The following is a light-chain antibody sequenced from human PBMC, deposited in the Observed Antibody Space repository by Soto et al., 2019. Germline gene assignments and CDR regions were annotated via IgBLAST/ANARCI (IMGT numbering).Light chain of an antibody. Sequence: EVVLTQSPATLSLSPGEKATLSCRASQSIRSSLAWYQQKPGQAPRLLIYDASKRATGIPARFSGSGSGTDFTLTISSLEPEDFAVYYCRQRDNWPPLHTFGQGTKLEIK. V-gene: IGKV3-11*01. CDR2: DAS. CDR1: QSIRSS. J-gene: IGKJ2*01. CDR3: RQRDNWPPLHT.